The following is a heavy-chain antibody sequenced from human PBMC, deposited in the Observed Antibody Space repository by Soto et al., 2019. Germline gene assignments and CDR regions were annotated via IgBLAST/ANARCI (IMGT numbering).Heavy chain of an antibody. CDR1: GGSISSSSYY. V-gene: IGHV4-39*01. Sequence: SETLSLTCTVSGGSISSSSYYWGWIRQPPGKGLEWIGSIYYSGSTYYNPSLKSRVTISVDTSKNQFSLKLSSVTAADTAVYYCARPAPPKYYYDSSGYYFDYWGQGTLVTVSS. D-gene: IGHD3-22*01. CDR2: IYYSGST. CDR3: ARPAPPKYYYDSSGYYFDY. J-gene: IGHJ4*02.